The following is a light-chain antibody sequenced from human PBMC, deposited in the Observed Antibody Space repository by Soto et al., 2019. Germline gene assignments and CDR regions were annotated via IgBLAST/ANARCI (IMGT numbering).Light chain of an antibody. CDR1: QSVSSY. Sequence: ELVLTQSPATLSLSPGETATLSCRASQSVSSYLAWYPQKPAQAPRLLIYDASNRATGIPARFSGSGSGTDFTLTISSLEPEDFAVYDCQQRSNWPLTFGGGTKVEIK. CDR3: QQRSNWPLT. J-gene: IGKJ4*01. CDR2: DAS. V-gene: IGKV3-11*01.